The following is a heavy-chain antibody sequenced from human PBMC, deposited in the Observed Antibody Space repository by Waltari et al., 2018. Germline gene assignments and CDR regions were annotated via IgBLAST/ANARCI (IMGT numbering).Heavy chain of an antibody. J-gene: IGHJ4*02. V-gene: IGHV3-23*01. Sequence: EVQLLESGGGLVQPGGSLRLSCAASGFTFRSYAMSWVRQAPGKGLEWVSAISGSGGSTYYADSVKGRFTISRDNSKNTLYLQMNSLRAEDTAVYYCATLGWIQLWLAFDYWGQGTLVTVSS. CDR2: ISGSGGST. CDR3: ATLGWIQLWLAFDY. CDR1: GFTFRSYA. D-gene: IGHD5-18*01.